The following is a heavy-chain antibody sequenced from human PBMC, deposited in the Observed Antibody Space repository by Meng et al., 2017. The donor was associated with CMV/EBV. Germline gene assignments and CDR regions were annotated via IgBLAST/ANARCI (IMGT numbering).Heavy chain of an antibody. CDR2: IYTSGST. D-gene: IGHD5-18*01. V-gene: IGHV4-4*07. J-gene: IGHJ4*02. CDR3: ARHGDTAMVVGIDY. Sequence: LQEPGPGLVKPSETLSLTCTVSGGSIISYYWSWIRQPAGKGLEWIGRIYTSGSTNYNPSLKSRVTMSVDTSKNQFSLKLSSVTAADTAVYYCARHGDTAMVVGIDYWGQGTLVTVSS. CDR1: GGSIISYY.